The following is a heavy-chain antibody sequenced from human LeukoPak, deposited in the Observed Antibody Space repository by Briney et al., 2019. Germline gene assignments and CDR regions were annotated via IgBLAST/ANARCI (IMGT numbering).Heavy chain of an antibody. V-gene: IGHV3-23*01. J-gene: IGHJ3*02. D-gene: IGHD3-22*01. CDR2: ISGSAGST. CDR1: GFPFSIYA. Sequence: GGSLSLSCALSGFPFSIYAMSWAPRAPGQGGEWASDISGSAGSTYYTNSVKGRFTISRDNSKNTLYLKMNRLRAEDTAVYYCAKGHSSVYYFDAFDIWGQGTMVTVSS. CDR3: AKGHSSVYYFDAFDI.